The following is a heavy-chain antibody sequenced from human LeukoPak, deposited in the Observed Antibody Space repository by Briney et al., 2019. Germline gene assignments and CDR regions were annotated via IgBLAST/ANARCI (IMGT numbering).Heavy chain of an antibody. V-gene: IGHV3-7*01. D-gene: IGHD3-9*01. CDR3: AKDKRGGGISTGYFIVPVMDV. CDR1: GFTFSSYW. J-gene: IGHJ6*03. Sequence: PGGSLRLSCAASGFTFSSYWMSWVRQAPGKGLEWVANIKQDGSEKYYVDSVKGRFTISRDNAKNSLYLQMNSLRAEDTAVYYCAKDKRGGGISTGYFIVPVMDVWGKGTTVTVSS. CDR2: IKQDGSEK.